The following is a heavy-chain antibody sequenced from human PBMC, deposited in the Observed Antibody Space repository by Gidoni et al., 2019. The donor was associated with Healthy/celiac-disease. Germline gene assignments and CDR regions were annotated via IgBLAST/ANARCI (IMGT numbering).Heavy chain of an antibody. CDR3: ARARLDAFDI. CDR2: ISYDGSNK. V-gene: IGHV3-30-3*01. CDR1: GFTFSSYA. Sequence: QVQLVESGGGVVQPGRSLRLSCAAYGFTFSSYAMHWVRQAPGKGLEWVAVISYDGSNKYYADSVKGRFTISRDNSKNTLYLQMNSLRAEDTAVYYCARARLDAFDIWGQGTMVTVSS. D-gene: IGHD3-22*01. J-gene: IGHJ3*02.